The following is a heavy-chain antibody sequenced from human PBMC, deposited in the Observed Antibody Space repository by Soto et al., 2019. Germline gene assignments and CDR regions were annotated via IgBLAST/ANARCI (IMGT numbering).Heavy chain of an antibody. CDR1: GDTFSSYS. V-gene: IGHV1-69*13. D-gene: IGHD1-7*01. Sequence: SSVKVSCKASGDTFSSYSITWVRQAPGQGLEWMGGIIPVFGSANYAQKFQGRATITADESTGTAYMELNSLRSQDTAVYFCARDDGWNYRYYDMEVWGPGTTVTVSS. J-gene: IGHJ6*02. CDR2: IIPVFGSA. CDR3: ARDDGWNYRYYDMEV.